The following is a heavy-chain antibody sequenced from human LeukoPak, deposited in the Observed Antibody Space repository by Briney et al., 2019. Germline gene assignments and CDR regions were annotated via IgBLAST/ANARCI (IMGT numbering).Heavy chain of an antibody. CDR2: IYYSGST. J-gene: IGHJ3*02. CDR1: GGSISSYY. V-gene: IGHV4-59*08. D-gene: IGHD1-26*01. Sequence: PSETLSLTCTVPGGSISSYYWSWIRQPPGKGLEWIGYIYYSGSTNYNPSLKSRVTISVDTSKNQFSLKLSSVTAADTAVYYCARHVRSGSYAFDIWGQGTMVTVSS. CDR3: ARHVRSGSYAFDI.